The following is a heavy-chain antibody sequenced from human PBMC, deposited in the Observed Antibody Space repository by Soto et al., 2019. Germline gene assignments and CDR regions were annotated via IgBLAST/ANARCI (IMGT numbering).Heavy chain of an antibody. CDR1: GFTFSSYS. CDR3: ARDPFDYYDSSGYYRGGIDY. V-gene: IGHV3-48*02. J-gene: IGHJ4*02. Sequence: GGSLRLSCAASGFTFSSYSMNWVRQAPGKGLEWVSYISSSSSTIYYADSVKGRLTISRGNAKNSLYLQMNSLRDEDTAVYYCARDPFDYYDSSGYYRGGIDYWGQGTLVTVSS. D-gene: IGHD3-22*01. CDR2: ISSSSSTI.